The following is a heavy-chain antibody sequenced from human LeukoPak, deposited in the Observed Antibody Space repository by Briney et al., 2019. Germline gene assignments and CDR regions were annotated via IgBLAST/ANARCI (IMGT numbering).Heavy chain of an antibody. J-gene: IGHJ4*02. CDR2: ISGSGGST. CDR1: GFTFSSSA. V-gene: IGHV3-23*01. CDR3: AKDRLSNGDPAAY. Sequence: GGSLRLSCAASGFTFSSSAMSWVRQAPGKGLEWVSTISGSGGSTYYADSVKGRFTISRDNSKITLYLQMNSLRAEDTAVYYCAKDRLSNGDPAAYWGQGTLVTVSS. D-gene: IGHD4-17*01.